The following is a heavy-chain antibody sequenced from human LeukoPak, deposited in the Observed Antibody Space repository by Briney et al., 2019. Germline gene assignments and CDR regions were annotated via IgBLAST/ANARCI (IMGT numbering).Heavy chain of an antibody. Sequence: SETLSLTCAVYGGSFSGYYWSWIRQPPGEGLEWIGEINHSGSTNYNPSLKSRVTISVDTSKNQFSLKLSSVTAADTAVYYCARADVDIVATAIFDYWGQGTLVTVSS. V-gene: IGHV4-34*01. CDR2: INHSGST. CDR1: GGSFSGYY. CDR3: ARADVDIVATAIFDY. D-gene: IGHD5-12*01. J-gene: IGHJ4*02.